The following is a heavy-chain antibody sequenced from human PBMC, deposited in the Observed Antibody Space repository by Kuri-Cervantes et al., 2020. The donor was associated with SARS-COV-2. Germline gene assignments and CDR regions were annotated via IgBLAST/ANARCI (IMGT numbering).Heavy chain of an antibody. V-gene: IGHV3-21*01. CDR2: ISGGGTNT. CDR3: TRATYYDRRGI. D-gene: IGHD3-22*01. Sequence: GESLKISCAASGFTFSSFDITWVRQAPGEAPEWVAMISGGGTNTSYAESLKGRFPISRDNAKNTLFLQMNNLSAEDTAGDYCTRATYYDRRGIWGQGTMVTVSS. CDR1: GFTFSSFD. J-gene: IGHJ3*02.